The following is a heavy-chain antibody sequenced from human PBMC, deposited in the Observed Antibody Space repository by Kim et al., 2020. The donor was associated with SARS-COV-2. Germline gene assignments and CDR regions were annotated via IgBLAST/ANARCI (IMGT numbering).Heavy chain of an antibody. V-gene: IGHV4-31*02. J-gene: IGHJ4*02. D-gene: IGHD3-3*01. CDR3: ARHFRSGRFGVVIMYFDY. Sequence: KSRVTISVDTSKNQFSLKLSSVTAADTAVYYCARHFRSGRFGVVIMYFDYWGQGTLVTVSS.